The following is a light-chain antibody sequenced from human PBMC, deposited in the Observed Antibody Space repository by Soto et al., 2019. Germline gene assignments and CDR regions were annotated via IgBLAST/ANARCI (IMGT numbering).Light chain of an antibody. Sequence: QSVLTQPPSASGTPGQRVTISCSGSSSNVGGNPVNWYQHVPTTAPKLLIYTNTQRPSGVPDRFSGSKSGTSASLAISGLQSEDEADYYCASWDDSLNGPVFGTGTKLDRP. J-gene: IGLJ1*01. CDR1: SSNVGGNP. CDR3: ASWDDSLNGPV. V-gene: IGLV1-44*01. CDR2: TNT.